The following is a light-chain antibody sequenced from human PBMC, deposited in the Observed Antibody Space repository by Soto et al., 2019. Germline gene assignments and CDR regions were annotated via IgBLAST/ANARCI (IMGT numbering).Light chain of an antibody. V-gene: IGKV3-15*01. CDR3: QRYNAWPIT. CDR2: GAS. J-gene: IGKJ5*01. Sequence: EIVMTQSPATLSVSPGDRATLSCRAGQSVSSNLAWYQHKPGQAPRLLIYGASTRATGIPARFSGSGSGTEFSLTISSLQSEDFAVYYCQRYNAWPITFGQGTRLYIK. CDR1: QSVSSN.